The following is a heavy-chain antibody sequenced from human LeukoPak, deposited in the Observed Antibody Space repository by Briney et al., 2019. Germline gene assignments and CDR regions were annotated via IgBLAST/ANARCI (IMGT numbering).Heavy chain of an antibody. D-gene: IGHD1-26*01. V-gene: IGHV1-2*02. J-gene: IGHJ6*03. CDR3: ARGPLGGARHMDV. CDR1: GYTFSDYY. Sequence: ASVKVSCKASGYTFSDYYMHWVRQAPGQGLEWMAWVNPNSGGTNYAQKFQGRVTMTRDTSISTAYMELSRLRSDDTAVYYCARGPLGGARHMDVWGKGTTVTVSS. CDR2: VNPNSGGT.